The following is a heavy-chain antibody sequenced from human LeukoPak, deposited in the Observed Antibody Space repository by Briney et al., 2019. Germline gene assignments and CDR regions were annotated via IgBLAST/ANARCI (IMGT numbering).Heavy chain of an antibody. D-gene: IGHD6-13*01. CDR3: ASPGIAAAGTTDAFDI. V-gene: IGHV1-18*01. CDR2: ISAYNGNT. J-gene: IGHJ3*02. Sequence: ASVKVSCKASGYTFSSYGISWVRQAPGQGLEWMGWISAYNGNTNYAQKLQGRVTMTTGTSTSTAYMELRSLRSDDTAVYYCASPGIAAAGTTDAFDIWGQGTMVTVSS. CDR1: GYTFSSYG.